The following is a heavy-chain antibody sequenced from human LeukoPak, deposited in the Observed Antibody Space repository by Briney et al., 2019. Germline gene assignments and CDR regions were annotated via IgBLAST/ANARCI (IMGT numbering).Heavy chain of an antibody. Sequence: GGSLRLSCAASGFTFSTYSMNWVRQAPGKGLEWVSSITSSSGYIYYADSLKGRFTISRDNAKNSLYLQMNSLRAEDTAVYYCARDGGGWTFFDYWGQGTPVTVSS. D-gene: IGHD6-19*01. CDR2: ITSSSGYI. CDR3: ARDGGGWTFFDY. CDR1: GFTFSTYS. V-gene: IGHV3-21*01. J-gene: IGHJ4*02.